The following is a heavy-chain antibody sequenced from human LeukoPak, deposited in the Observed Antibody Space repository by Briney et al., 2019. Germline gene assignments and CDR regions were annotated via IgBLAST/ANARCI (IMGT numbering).Heavy chain of an antibody. D-gene: IGHD3-3*01. J-gene: IGHJ4*02. CDR2: IKPDGSEK. Sequence: GGSLRLSCETSGFTFRSSWMSWVRQAPGKGLEWVANIKPDGSEKFYEDSVRGRFTISRDNAEKSLYLQMNSLRAEDTAVYYCAEDGDSFDYWGQGTLVTVSS. V-gene: IGHV3-7*01. CDR3: AEDGDSFDY. CDR1: GFTFRSSW.